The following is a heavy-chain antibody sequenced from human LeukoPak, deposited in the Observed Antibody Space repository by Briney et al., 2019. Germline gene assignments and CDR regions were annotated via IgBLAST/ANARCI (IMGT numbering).Heavy chain of an antibody. J-gene: IGHJ3*02. CDR1: GGSISSDY. CDR2: IYYSGST. CDR3: AKSNGYGLVEI. V-gene: IGHV4-59*12. Sequence: SETLPLTCTVHGGSISSDYWSWIRQPPGKGLGWIGYIYYSGSTNYTPSLKSRVTISVDTSRNQFSLKLNSVTAADTAVYYCAKSNGYGLVEIWGQGTMVTVSS. D-gene: IGHD3-10*01.